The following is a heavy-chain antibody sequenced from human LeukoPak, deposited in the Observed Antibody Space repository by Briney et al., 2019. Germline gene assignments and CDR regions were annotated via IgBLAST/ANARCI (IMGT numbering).Heavy chain of an antibody. CDR2: IYQSGST. Sequence: SETLSLTCSVSGYSIRSGYHWAWFRQAPGKGLEWMGSIYQSGSTYDNLSLKSRVTLSVDTSRNQFSLKLNSVTAADTAVYYCAKSNGYGLVDIWGQGTMVTVSS. CDR1: GYSIRSGYH. V-gene: IGHV4-38-2*02. D-gene: IGHD3-10*01. CDR3: AKSNGYGLVDI. J-gene: IGHJ3*02.